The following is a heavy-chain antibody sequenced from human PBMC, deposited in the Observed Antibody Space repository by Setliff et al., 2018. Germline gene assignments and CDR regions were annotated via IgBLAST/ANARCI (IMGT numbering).Heavy chain of an antibody. D-gene: IGHD2-2*01. CDR2: IYTSGST. CDR1: GGSISSGSYY. J-gene: IGHJ6*02. Sequence: KTSETLSLTCTVSGGSISSGSYYWSRIRQPAGKGLEWIGHIYTSGSTNYNPSLKSRVTISVDTSKNQFSLKLSSVTAADTAVYYCAREAFVVVPAALHYYYGMDVWGQGTTVTVSS. V-gene: IGHV4-61*09. CDR3: AREAFVVVPAALHYYYGMDV.